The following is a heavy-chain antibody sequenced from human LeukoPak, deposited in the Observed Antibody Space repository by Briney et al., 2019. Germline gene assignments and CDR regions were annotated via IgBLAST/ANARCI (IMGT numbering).Heavy chain of an antibody. CDR1: GGTFSSYA. V-gene: IGHV1-69*13. CDR2: IIPIFGTA. J-gene: IGHJ4*02. CDR3: ARALGYYGSGSYNLGGPDY. D-gene: IGHD3-10*01. Sequence: GASVKVSCKASGGTFSSYAISWVRQAPGQGLEWMGGIIPIFGTANYAQKFQGRVTITADESTSTAYMELSSLRSEDTAVYYCARALGYYGSGSYNLGGPDYWGQGTLVTVSS.